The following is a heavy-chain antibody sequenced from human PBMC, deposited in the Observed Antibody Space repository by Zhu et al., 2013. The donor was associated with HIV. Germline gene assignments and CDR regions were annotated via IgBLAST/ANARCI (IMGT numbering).Heavy chain of an antibody. J-gene: IGHJ4*02. CDR3: ARIFSPHGAIYYFDL. CDR1: GYSLSSYW. CDR2: IFPRDSDA. V-gene: IGHV5-51*01. Sequence: EVQLVQSGAEVRKPGESLKISCKASGYSLSSYWIGWVRLMPGKGLEWLGIIFPRDSDARYSPSFQGQVTISVDKSIDTAYLQWSRLKASDTAMYYCARIFSPHGAIYYFDLLGPGNPGHRLL. D-gene: IGHD3-3*01.